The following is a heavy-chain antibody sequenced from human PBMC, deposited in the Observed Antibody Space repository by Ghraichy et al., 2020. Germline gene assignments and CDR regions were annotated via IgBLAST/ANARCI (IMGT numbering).Heavy chain of an antibody. Sequence: SETLSLTCAVSGGSISSSNWWSWVRQPPGKGLEWIGEIYHSGSTNYNPSLKSRVTISVDKSKNQFSLKLSSVTAADTAVYYCASSKTYYDFWSGSKPLGRSMDVWGQGTTVTVSS. CDR2: IYHSGST. J-gene: IGHJ6*02. CDR1: GGSISSSNW. D-gene: IGHD3-3*01. V-gene: IGHV4-4*02. CDR3: ASSKTYYDFWSGSKPLGRSMDV.